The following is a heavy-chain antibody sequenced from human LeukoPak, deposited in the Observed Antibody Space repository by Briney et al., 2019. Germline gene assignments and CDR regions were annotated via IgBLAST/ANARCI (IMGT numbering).Heavy chain of an antibody. D-gene: IGHD5-24*01. CDR3: ARVLRRDGYNHFDY. CDR1: GFTFSSYS. CDR2: ISSSSSYI. Sequence: GGSLRLSCAASGFTFSSYSMNWARQAPGKGLEWLSSISSSSSYIYYADSVKGRFTISRDNAKNSLYLQMNSLRAEDTAVYYCARVLRRDGYNHFDYWGQGTLVTVSS. V-gene: IGHV3-21*01. J-gene: IGHJ4*02.